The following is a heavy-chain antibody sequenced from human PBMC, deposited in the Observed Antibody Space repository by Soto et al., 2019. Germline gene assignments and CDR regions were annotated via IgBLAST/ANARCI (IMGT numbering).Heavy chain of an antibody. CDR1: GFTFSSYA. CDR3: AKDGYLDTYSFYY. Sequence: QVQLVESGGGVVQPGRSLRLSCAASGFTFSSYAMHWVRQAPGKGLEWVAVISYDGISKHYADSVKGRFSISRDDSENTLYLQMNSLRAEATAVYSCAKDGYLDTYSFYYWGKGTVVT. V-gene: IGHV3-30-3*01. J-gene: IGHJ4*02. D-gene: IGHD3-9*01. CDR2: ISYDGISK.